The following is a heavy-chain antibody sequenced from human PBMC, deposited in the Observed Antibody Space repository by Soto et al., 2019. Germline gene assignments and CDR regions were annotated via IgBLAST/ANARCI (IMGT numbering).Heavy chain of an antibody. CDR2: LTNSASTT. V-gene: IGHV3-23*01. J-gene: IGHJ4*02. D-gene: IGHD1-26*01. CDR3: AQDFGGRRPFHF. Sequence: EVQLLESGGGLVRPGGSLRLSCVASGFTFGSYAMTWVRQAPGKGLEWVSALTNSASTTYYADSVTGRFTISRDNSKNTLYLQMNNLRAEDTAVYYCAQDFGGRRPFHFWGQGTPVTVSS. CDR1: GFTFGSYA.